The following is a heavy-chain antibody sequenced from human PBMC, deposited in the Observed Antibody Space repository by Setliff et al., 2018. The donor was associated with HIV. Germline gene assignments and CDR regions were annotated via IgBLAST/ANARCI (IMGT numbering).Heavy chain of an antibody. V-gene: IGHV4-31*03. D-gene: IGHD3-10*01. Sequence: TLSLPCTVSGGSISSGGYYWSWIRQHPGKGLEWIGYIYYSGSTYYNPSLKSRVTMSVDTSKNQFSLKLSSVTAADTAVYYCARARGLLPYYYLDVWGKGTTVTVSS. CDR1: GGSISSGGYY. CDR2: IYYSGST. CDR3: ARARGLLPYYYLDV. J-gene: IGHJ6*03.